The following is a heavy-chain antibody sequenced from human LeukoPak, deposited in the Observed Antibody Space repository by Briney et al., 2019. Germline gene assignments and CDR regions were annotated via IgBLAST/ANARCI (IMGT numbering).Heavy chain of an antibody. J-gene: IGHJ6*03. V-gene: IGHV3-20*04. D-gene: IGHD2-2*01. Sequence: GGSLTLSCAASGFRFDDYGMSWVRHVPGQGPEGVSDTNWGGASTGYDDPVKGRFTITRDNVKNFLYLQMNSLRVEDTALYFCGRVYCSTTSCYDYYDYYMDVWGKGTTVTVSS. CDR1: GFRFDDYG. CDR2: TNWGGAST. CDR3: GRVYCSTTSCYDYYDYYMDV.